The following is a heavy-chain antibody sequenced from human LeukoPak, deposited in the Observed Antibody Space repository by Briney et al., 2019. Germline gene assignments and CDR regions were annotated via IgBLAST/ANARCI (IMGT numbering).Heavy chain of an antibody. D-gene: IGHD3-22*01. Sequence: GGSLRLSCAASGFTFSSYSMNWVRQAPGKGLEWVSYISSSSSTMYYADSVKGRFTISRDNSKNTLYLQMNSLRAEDTAVYYCAKDMYYDSSGYPPPNWGQGTLVTVSS. V-gene: IGHV3-48*01. J-gene: IGHJ4*02. CDR1: GFTFSSYS. CDR2: ISSSSSTM. CDR3: AKDMYYDSSGYPPPN.